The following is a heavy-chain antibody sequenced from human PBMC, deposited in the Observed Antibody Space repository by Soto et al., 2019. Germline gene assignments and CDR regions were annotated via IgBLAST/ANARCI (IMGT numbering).Heavy chain of an antibody. Sequence: PSETLSLTCAVSGGSISSSNWWSWVRQPPGKGLEWIGEIYHSGSTNYNPSLKIRVTISVDKSKNQFSLKLSSVTAADTAVYYSARRSYYYDSSGYYWGQGTPVTVSS. CDR3: ARRSYYYDSSGYY. J-gene: IGHJ4*02. CDR2: IYHSGST. CDR1: GGSISSSNW. V-gene: IGHV4-4*02. D-gene: IGHD3-22*01.